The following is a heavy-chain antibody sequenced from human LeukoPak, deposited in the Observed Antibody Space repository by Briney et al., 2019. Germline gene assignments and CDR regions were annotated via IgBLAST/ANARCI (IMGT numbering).Heavy chain of an antibody. J-gene: IGHJ4*02. D-gene: IGHD3-22*01. Sequence: SETLSLTCVVYGGSFSGYYWSWIRQPPGKGLEWIGEINHSGSTNYNPSLKSRVTISVDTSKNQFSLKLSSVTAADTAVYYCARHDSSGYYLEYWGQGTLVTVSS. CDR1: GGSFSGYY. CDR3: ARHDSSGYYLEY. V-gene: IGHV4-34*01. CDR2: INHSGST.